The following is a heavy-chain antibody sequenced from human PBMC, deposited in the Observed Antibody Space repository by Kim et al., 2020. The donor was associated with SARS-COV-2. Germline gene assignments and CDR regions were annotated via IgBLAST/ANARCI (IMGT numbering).Heavy chain of an antibody. CDR3: ARVERYTSGFWCGYLRPYKWFDP. CDR1: GYTFTGYY. V-gene: IGHV1-2*06. CDR2: INPNSGGT. J-gene: IGHJ5*02. Sequence: ASVKVSCKASGYTFTGYYMHWVRQAPGQGLEWMGRINPNSGGTNYAQKFQGRVTMTRDTSISTAYMELSRLRSDDTAVYYCARVERYTSGFWCGYLRPYKWFDPWGQGTLVTVSS. D-gene: IGHD3-3*01.